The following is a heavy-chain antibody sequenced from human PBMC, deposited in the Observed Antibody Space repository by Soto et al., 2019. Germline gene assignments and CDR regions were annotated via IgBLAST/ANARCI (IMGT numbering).Heavy chain of an antibody. CDR1: GFTFSNYA. V-gene: IGHV3-23*01. D-gene: IGHD6-6*01. Sequence: PGGSLRLSCAGSGFTFSNYAMSWVRQAPGKGLEWVSAISSAVNTYYADSVKGRFTISRDNSKNTLSLQMNSLRAEDTAVYYCAEQVRDGTSSPYYFDYWGQGTLVTVSS. J-gene: IGHJ4*02. CDR3: AEQVRDGTSSPYYFDY. CDR2: ISSAVNT.